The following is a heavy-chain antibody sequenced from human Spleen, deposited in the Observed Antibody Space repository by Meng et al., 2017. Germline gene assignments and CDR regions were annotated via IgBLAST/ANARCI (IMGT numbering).Heavy chain of an antibody. J-gene: IGHJ4*02. Sequence: EVQLVGSGGGLVKPGGSLRLSCVASGGTFRNFWMTWVRQAPGKGLEWVAVISGSGDSTFYADSVKGRFTVSRDNSKNSLYLQMNSLRAEDTAVYYCNFDFWGQGTLVTVSS. V-gene: IGHV3-23*04. CDR2: ISGSGDST. CDR3: NFDF. CDR1: GGTFRNFW.